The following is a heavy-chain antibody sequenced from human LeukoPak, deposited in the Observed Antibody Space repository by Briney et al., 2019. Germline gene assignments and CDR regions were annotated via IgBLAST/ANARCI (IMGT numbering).Heavy chain of an antibody. CDR2: IYNSGST. V-gene: IGHV4-59*01. CDR1: GGSISSYY. CDR3: ARVSGSSGWYYFDY. Sequence: SETLSLTCTVSGGSISSYYWSWIRQPPGKGLEWIGYIYNSGSTNYNPSLKSRVTISVDTSKNQFSLKLSSVTAADTAVYYCARVSGSSGWYYFDYWGQGTLVTVSS. J-gene: IGHJ4*02. D-gene: IGHD6-19*01.